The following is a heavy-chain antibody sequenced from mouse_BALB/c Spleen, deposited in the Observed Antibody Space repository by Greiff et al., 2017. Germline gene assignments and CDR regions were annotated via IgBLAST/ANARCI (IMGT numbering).Heavy chain of an antibody. V-gene: IGHV14-4*02. CDR3: TPPITTSAY. CDR2: IDPENGDT. J-gene: IGHJ3*01. CDR1: GFNIKDYY. Sequence: VQLQQSGAELVRSGASVKLSCTASGFNIKDYYMHWVKQRPEQGLEWIGWIDPENGDTEYAPKFQGKATMTADTSSNTAYLQLSSLTSEDTAVYYCTPPITTSAYWGQGTLVTISA. D-gene: IGHD1-1*01.